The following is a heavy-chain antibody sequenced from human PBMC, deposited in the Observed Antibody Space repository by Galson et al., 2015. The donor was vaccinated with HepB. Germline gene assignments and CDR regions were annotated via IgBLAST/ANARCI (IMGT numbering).Heavy chain of an antibody. CDR1: GFTFSSYA. D-gene: IGHD5-18*01. V-gene: IGHV3-30-3*01. J-gene: IGHJ4*02. Sequence: SLRLSCAASGFTFSSYAMHWVRQAPGKGLEWVAVISYDGSNKYYADSVKGRFTISRDNSKNTLYLQMNSLRAEDTAVYYCARGRRIQRWLTGLSDYWGQGTLVTVSS. CDR3: ARGRRIQRWLTGLSDY. CDR2: ISYDGSNK.